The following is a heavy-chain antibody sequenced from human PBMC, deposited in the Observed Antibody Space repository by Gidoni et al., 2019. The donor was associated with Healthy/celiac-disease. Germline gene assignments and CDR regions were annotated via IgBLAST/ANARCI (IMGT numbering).Heavy chain of an antibody. CDR2: IYHSGST. V-gene: IGHV4-4*02. CDR1: GGSISSSNW. Sequence: VQLQESGPGLVKPSGTLSLTCAVSGGSISSSNWWSWVRQPPGKGLEWIGEIYHSGSTNYNPSLKSRVTISVDKSKNQFSLKLSSVTAADTAVYYCASHGDCSGGSCYSVPFDYWGQGTLVTVSS. J-gene: IGHJ4*02. D-gene: IGHD2-15*01. CDR3: ASHGDCSGGSCYSVPFDY.